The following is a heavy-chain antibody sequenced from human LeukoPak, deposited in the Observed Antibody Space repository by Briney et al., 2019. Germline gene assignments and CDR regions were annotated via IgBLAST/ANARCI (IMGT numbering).Heavy chain of an antibody. CDR1: GGSLSSYY. CDR3: ARAHCSGGSCYSDY. D-gene: IGHD2-15*01. CDR2: IYTSGST. J-gene: IGHJ4*02. Sequence: PSETLSLTCTVSGGSLSSYYWSWIRQPAGKGLEWIGRIYTSGSTNYNPSLKSRVTMSVDTSKNQFSLKLSSVTAADTAVYYCARAHCSGGSCYSDYWGQGTLVTVSS. V-gene: IGHV4-4*07.